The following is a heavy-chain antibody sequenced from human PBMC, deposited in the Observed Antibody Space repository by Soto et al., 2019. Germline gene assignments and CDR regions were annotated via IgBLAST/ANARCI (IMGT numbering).Heavy chain of an antibody. J-gene: IGHJ4*03. CDR3: AKDFDSSGYYLSYFDY. Sequence: GGSLRLSCAASVFTFSSYAMSWVRQAPGKGLEWVSAISGSRSTYYADSVKGRFTISRDNSKNTLYLQMNSLRAEDTAVYYCAKDFDSSGYYLSYFDYWGQGTLVTVSS. CDR1: VFTFSSYA. V-gene: IGHV3-23*01. D-gene: IGHD3-22*01. CDR2: ISGSRST.